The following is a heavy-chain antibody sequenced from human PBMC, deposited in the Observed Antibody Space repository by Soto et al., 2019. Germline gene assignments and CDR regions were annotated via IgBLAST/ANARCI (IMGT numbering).Heavy chain of an antibody. D-gene: IGHD2-15*01. J-gene: IGHJ5*02. CDR3: ARHKVCSGGSFYSVTWFDP. V-gene: IGHV4-39*01. CDR2: IYYSGST. Sequence: SETLSLTCTVSGGSISSSSYYWGWIRQPPGKGLEWIGSIYYSGSTYYNPSLKSRVTISVDTSKNQFSLKLSSVTAADTAVYYCARHKVCSGGSFYSVTWFDPWGQGTLVTVSS. CDR1: GGSISSSSYY.